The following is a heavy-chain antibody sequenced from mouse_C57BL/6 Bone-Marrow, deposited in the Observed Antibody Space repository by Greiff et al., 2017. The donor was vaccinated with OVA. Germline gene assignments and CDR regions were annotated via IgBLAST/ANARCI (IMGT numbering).Heavy chain of an antibody. J-gene: IGHJ2*01. CDR1: GYTFTSYW. D-gene: IGHD1-2*01. V-gene: IGHV1-69*01. CDR2: IDPSDSYT. CDR3: ARSCGLITSALEEY. Sequence: VQLQQPGAELVMPGASVKLSCKASGYTFTSYWMHWVKQRPGQGLEWIGEIDPSDSYTNYNQKFKGKSTLTVDKSSSTAYMQLSSLTSEDSAVYYCARSCGLITSALEEYWGQGTTLTVSS.